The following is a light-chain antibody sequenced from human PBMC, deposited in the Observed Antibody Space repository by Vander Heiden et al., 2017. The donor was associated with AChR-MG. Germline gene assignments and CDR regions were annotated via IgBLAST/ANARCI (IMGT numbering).Light chain of an antibody. Sequence: QSALTQPASVSGSPGQSITISCTGTSSDVGGYNYVPWYQQHPGKAPKLMIYDVSKRPSGVSNRFSGSKSGNTASLTISGLQAEDEADYYCSSYTSSSNPYVFGTGTKVTVL. CDR1: SSDVGGYNY. CDR3: SSYTSSSNPYV. V-gene: IGLV2-14*01. CDR2: DVS. J-gene: IGLJ1*01.